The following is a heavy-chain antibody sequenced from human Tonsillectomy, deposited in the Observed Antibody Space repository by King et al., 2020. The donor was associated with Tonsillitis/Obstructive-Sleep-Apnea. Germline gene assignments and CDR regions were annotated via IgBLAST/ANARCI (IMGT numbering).Heavy chain of an antibody. J-gene: IGHJ4*02. Sequence: VQLQESGPGLVKPSQTLSLTCTVSGGSISSGGYYWCWIRQHPGKGLEWIGYIYYSGSTYYNPSLKSRVIISLDTSKNQFSLRLTSVTAADTAVYYCATEVATGAFDYWGQGTLVTVSS. CDR3: ATEVATGAFDY. D-gene: IGHD5-12*01. V-gene: IGHV4-31*03. CDR1: GGSISSGGYY. CDR2: IYYSGST.